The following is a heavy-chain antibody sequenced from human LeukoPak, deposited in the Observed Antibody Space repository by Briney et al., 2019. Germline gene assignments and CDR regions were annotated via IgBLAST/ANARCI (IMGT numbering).Heavy chain of an antibody. V-gene: IGHV4-4*09. CDR2: IHTSGST. CDR1: GGSISSYY. J-gene: IGHJ4*02. Sequence: SETLSLTCTVSGGSISSYYWSWIRQPPGKGLEWIGYIHTSGSTNYNPSLKSRVTISVDTSKNQFSLKLSSVTAADTAVFYCARENSGSYREFDYWGQGTLVTVSS. CDR3: ARENSGSYREFDY. D-gene: IGHD1-26*01.